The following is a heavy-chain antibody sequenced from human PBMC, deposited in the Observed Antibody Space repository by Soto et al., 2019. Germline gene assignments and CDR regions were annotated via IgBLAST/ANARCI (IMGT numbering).Heavy chain of an antibody. CDR2: ISYDGGNK. CDR3: ARDKDQYDFLGGTLDS. Sequence: QLVESGGGVVQPERSLKLSCTASNFVFSVYSLHWVRQAPGKGLEWVALISYDGGNKYYADSVKGRFTISRDNSKNTLYLQMNRLRREVTAVYYCARDKDQYDFLGGTLDSWGQGTLVTVSS. D-gene: IGHD3-3*01. J-gene: IGHJ4*02. V-gene: IGHV3-30-3*01. CDR1: NFVFSVYS.